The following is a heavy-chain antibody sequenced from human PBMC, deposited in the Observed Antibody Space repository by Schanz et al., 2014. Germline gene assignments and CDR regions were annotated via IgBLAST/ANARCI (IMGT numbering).Heavy chain of an antibody. CDR2: ISSSSSTR. V-gene: IGHV3-48*01. D-gene: IGHD2-15*01. Sequence: VQLVESGGGVVKLGRPRRLSWAPSGFPFRTFTLNWAPRAPGKGLEWVSYISSSSSTRYYADSVKGRFTISRDNAKNSLFLQMNSLRAEDTAVYYCARDFLLEQLGYSHYYYAMDVWGQGTTVTVSS. J-gene: IGHJ6*02. CDR3: ARDFLLEQLGYSHYYYAMDV. CDR1: GFPFRTFT.